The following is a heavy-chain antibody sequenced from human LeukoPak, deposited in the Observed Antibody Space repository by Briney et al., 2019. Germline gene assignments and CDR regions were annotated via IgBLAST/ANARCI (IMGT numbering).Heavy chain of an antibody. CDR3: ARDRDPGEYDY. V-gene: IGHV4-59*01. CDR2: IYYSGST. Sequence: PSETLSLTCTVSGGSINNYYWSWIRQPPGKGLEWIGYIYYSGSTNYNPSLKSRVTISLDTSKNQFSLKLSSVAAADTAVYYCARDRDPGEYDYWGQGTLVTVSS. J-gene: IGHJ4*02. D-gene: IGHD3-10*01. CDR1: GGSINNYY.